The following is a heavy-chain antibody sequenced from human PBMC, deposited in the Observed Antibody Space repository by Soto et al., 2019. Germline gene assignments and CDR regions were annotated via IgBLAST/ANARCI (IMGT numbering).Heavy chain of an antibody. D-gene: IGHD2-15*01. Sequence: PSETLSLTCAVSGVSIHNSHSFWGWIRQPPGKGLEFIGSVYHSGGSYYNPSLKGRVTISVDTSNNQISLRVNSVTAADTAVYYCGRVVEGATRHTDSDSWGQGMLVTVA. CDR3: GRVVEGATRHTDSDS. J-gene: IGHJ5*02. V-gene: IGHV4-39*02. CDR2: VYHSGGS. CDR1: GVSIHNSHSF.